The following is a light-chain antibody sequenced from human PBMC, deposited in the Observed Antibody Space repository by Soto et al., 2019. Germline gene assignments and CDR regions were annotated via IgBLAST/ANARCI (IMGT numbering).Light chain of an antibody. J-gene: IGLJ3*02. Sequence: NFMLTQPHSVSESPGKTVTISCTGSSGRIASNYVQWYQQRPGSAHTTVIYEDNQRPSGVPDRFSGSIDSSSNSASLTISGLKTEDEADYYGQSYDSNNWVFGGGTKLTVL. CDR1: SGRIASNY. V-gene: IGLV6-57*02. CDR2: EDN. CDR3: QSYDSNNWV.